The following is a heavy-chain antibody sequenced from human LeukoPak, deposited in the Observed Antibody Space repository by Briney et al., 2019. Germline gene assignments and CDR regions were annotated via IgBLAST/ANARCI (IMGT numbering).Heavy chain of an antibody. Sequence: ASVKVSCKASGYTFTGYYLHWVRQAPGQGLEWMGCVNPNSGDTNYAQKFQGSVTMTRDTSISTVYMEMSRLRSDDTAMYYCARTDNKYDSRLLFNWGQGTQVTVSS. D-gene: IGHD3-22*01. CDR3: ARTDNKYDSRLLFN. V-gene: IGHV1-2*02. CDR1: GYTFTGYY. CDR2: VNPNSGDT. J-gene: IGHJ1*01.